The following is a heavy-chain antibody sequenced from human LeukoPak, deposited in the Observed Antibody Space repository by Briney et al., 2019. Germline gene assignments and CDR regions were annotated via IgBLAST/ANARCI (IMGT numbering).Heavy chain of an antibody. CDR1: GFVFDEHG. CDR2: INWSGKST. Sequence: SGGSLRLSCTASGFVFDEHGMTWVRQVPGKGLECVSGINWSGKSTSYGDPVRGRFTISRDNAKNSLSLQMDSLRAEDTALYYCARAPITSPFYFDYWGQGTLVTVSS. D-gene: IGHD2-2*01. V-gene: IGHV3-20*04. J-gene: IGHJ4*02. CDR3: ARAPITSPFYFDY.